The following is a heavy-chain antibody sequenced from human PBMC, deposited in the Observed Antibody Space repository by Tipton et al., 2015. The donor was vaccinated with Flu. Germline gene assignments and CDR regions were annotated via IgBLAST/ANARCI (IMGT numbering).Heavy chain of an antibody. CDR2: IYYSGST. V-gene: IGHV4-31*03. CDR3: ARDESYSSSSYYYGMDV. D-gene: IGHD6-6*01. CDR1: GGSISSGGYY. J-gene: IGHJ6*02. Sequence: TLSLTCTVSGGSISSGGYYWSWIRQHPGKGLEWIGYIYYSGSTYYNPSLKSRVTISVDTSKNQFSLKLSSVTAADTAVYYCARDESYSSSSYYYGMDVWGQGTTVTVSS.